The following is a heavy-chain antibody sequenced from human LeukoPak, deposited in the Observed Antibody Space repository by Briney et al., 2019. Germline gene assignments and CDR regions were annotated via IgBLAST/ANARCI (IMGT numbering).Heavy chain of an antibody. CDR2: IYADGSS. V-gene: IGHV4-61*02. CDR1: GGSVSSDNSY. D-gene: IGHD3-22*01. CDR3: ARGYYYHR. J-gene: IGHJ4*02. Sequence: SSETLSLTCTVSGGSVSSDNSYWNWIRQPAGEGLEWIGRIYADGSSTYNPSLKSRVTISVDSSKNQFSLRLSSMIAADTAVYYCARGYYYHRWGQGTLVTVSS.